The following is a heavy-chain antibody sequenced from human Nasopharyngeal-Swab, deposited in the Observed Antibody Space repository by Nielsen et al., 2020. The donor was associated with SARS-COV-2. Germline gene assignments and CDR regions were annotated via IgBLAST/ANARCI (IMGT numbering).Heavy chain of an antibody. V-gene: IGHV3-74*01. Sequence: GGSLRLSCAASGFTFSSYWMHWVRQAPGKGLVWVSRINSDGSSTSYADSVKGRFTISRDNAKNTLYLQMNSLRAEDTAVYYCAKDGGYSSSPYYYYMDVWGKGTTVTVSS. CDR2: INSDGSST. CDR1: GFTFSSYW. D-gene: IGHD6-13*01. J-gene: IGHJ6*03. CDR3: AKDGGYSSSPYYYYMDV.